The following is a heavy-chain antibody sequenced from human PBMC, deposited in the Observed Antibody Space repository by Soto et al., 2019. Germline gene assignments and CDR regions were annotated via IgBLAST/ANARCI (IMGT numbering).Heavy chain of an antibody. CDR1: VFTFSSYA. J-gene: IGHJ4*02. D-gene: IGHD6-19*01. Sequence: PGGSLTRFFGASVFTFSSYAMSWVRQAPGKGLEWVSAISGSGGSTYYADSVKGRFTISRDNSKNTLYLQMNSLRAEDTAVYYCAKRGYRSGWPDYWGQVTLVPVSS. V-gene: IGHV3-23*01. CDR2: ISGSGGST. CDR3: AKRGYRSGWPDY.